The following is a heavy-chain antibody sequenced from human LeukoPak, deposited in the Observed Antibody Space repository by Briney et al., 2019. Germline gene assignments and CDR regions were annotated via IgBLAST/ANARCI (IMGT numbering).Heavy chain of an antibody. CDR1: GFTFSSYW. D-gene: IGHD3-16*02. Sequence: GGSLRLSCAVSGFTFSSYWMSWVRQAPGKGLEWVANIKQDGSEKYYVDSVKGRFTISRDNAKNSLYLQMNSLRAEDTAVYYCARVVFGGVIVDYWGQGTLVTVSS. V-gene: IGHV3-7*03. CDR3: ARVVFGGVIVDY. CDR2: IKQDGSEK. J-gene: IGHJ4*02.